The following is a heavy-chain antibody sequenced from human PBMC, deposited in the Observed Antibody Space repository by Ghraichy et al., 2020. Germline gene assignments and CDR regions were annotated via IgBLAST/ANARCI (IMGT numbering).Heavy chain of an antibody. J-gene: IGHJ3*02. CDR1: GGSFSGYY. CDR2: INHSGST. Sequence: SETLSLTCAVYGGSFSGYYWSWIRQPPGKGLEWIGEINHSGSTNYNPSLKSRVTISVDTSKNQFSLKLSSVTAADTAVYYCARIRFTFALVIKTSDAFDIWGQGTMVTVSS. D-gene: IGHD3-16*01. CDR3: ARIRFTFALVIKTSDAFDI. V-gene: IGHV4-34*01.